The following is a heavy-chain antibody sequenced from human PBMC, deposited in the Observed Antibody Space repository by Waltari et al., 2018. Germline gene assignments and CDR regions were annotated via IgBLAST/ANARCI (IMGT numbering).Heavy chain of an antibody. CDR2: IYSGGST. Sequence: EVQLVESGGGLIQPGGSLRLSCAASGFTVSSNYMSWVRQAPGKGLEWVSVIYSGGSTYYADSVKGRFTISRDNSKNTLYLQMNSLRAEDTAVYYCAREVEMATIETASGAFDIWGQGTMVTVSS. D-gene: IGHD5-12*01. V-gene: IGHV3-53*01. J-gene: IGHJ3*02. CDR1: GFTVSSNY. CDR3: AREVEMATIETASGAFDI.